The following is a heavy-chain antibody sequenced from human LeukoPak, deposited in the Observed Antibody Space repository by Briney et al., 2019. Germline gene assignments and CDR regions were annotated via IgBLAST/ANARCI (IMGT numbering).Heavy chain of an antibody. D-gene: IGHD6-13*01. CDR1: GFTFSSYA. CDR2: ISSSGSTI. V-gene: IGHV3-48*04. J-gene: IGHJ5*02. CDR3: ARGSPSSSWYKDWFDP. Sequence: PGGSLRLSCAASGFTFSSYAMSWVRQAPGKGLEWVSYISSSGSTIYYADSVKGRFTISRDNAKNSLYLQMNSLRAEDTAVYYCARGSPSSSWYKDWFDPWGQGTLVTVSS.